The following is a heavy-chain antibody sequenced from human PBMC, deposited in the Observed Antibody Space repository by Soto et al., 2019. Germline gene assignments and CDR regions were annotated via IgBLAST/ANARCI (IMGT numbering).Heavy chain of an antibody. CDR1: GFTFSSYA. J-gene: IGHJ4*02. D-gene: IGHD3-10*01. CDR3: AREHITMVSYYFDY. V-gene: IGHV3-30-3*01. Sequence: GGSLRLSCAASGFTFSSYAMHWVRQAPGKGLEWVAVISYDGSNKYYADSVKGRFTISRGNSKNTLYLQMNSLRAEDTAVYYCAREHITMVSYYFDYWGQGTLVTVSS. CDR2: ISYDGSNK.